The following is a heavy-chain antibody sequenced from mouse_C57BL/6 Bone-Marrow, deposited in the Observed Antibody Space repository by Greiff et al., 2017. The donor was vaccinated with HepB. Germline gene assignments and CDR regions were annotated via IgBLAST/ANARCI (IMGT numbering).Heavy chain of an antibody. CDR3: ARWAPITTVVAPYWYFDV. V-gene: IGHV1-7*01. CDR1: GYTFTSYW. Sequence: VQLVESGAELAKPGASVKLSCKASGYTFTSYWMHWVKQRPGQGLEWIGYINPSSGYTKYNQKFKDKATLTADKSSSTAYMQLSSLTYEDSAVYYCARWAPITTVVAPYWYFDVWGTGTTVTVSS. D-gene: IGHD1-1*01. J-gene: IGHJ1*03. CDR2: INPSSGYT.